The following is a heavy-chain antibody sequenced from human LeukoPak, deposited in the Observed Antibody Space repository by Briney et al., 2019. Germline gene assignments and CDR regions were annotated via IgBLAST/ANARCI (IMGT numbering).Heavy chain of an antibody. Sequence: SETLSLTCTVSGGSISSYYWSWIRQPPGKGLEWIGYIYYSGSTNYNPSLKSRVTISVDTSKNQFSLKLSSVTAADTAVYYCARERRWLQERYFDYWGQGTLVTVSS. CDR1: GGSISSYY. CDR3: ARERRWLQERYFDY. D-gene: IGHD5-24*01. J-gene: IGHJ4*02. V-gene: IGHV4-59*12. CDR2: IYYSGST.